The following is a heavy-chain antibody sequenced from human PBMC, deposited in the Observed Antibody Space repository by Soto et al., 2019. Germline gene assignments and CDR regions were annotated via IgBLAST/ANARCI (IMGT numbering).Heavy chain of an antibody. D-gene: IGHD2-15*01. J-gene: IGHJ4*02. CDR1: GFTFSNAW. CDR3: TTELLAGYFDY. Sequence: EVQLVESGGGLVKPGGSLRLSCAASGFTFSNAWMSWVRQAPGKGMEWVGRIKSKTDGGTTDYAAPVKGRFTISRDDSKNTLYLQMNSLKTEDTAVYYCTTELLAGYFDYWGQGTLVTVSS. V-gene: IGHV3-15*01. CDR2: IKSKTDGGTT.